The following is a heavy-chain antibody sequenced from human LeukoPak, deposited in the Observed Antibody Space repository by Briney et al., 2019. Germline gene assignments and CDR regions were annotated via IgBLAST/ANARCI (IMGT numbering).Heavy chain of an antibody. V-gene: IGHV4-61*02. D-gene: IGHD6-19*01. CDR1: GGSISSGNCY. CDR2: IYPSGYT. J-gene: IGHJ4*02. Sequence: SETLSLTCTVSGGSISSGNCYWSWIRQPAGRGLEWIGRIYPSGYTNYNPSLKSPVTISVDTSKNHFSLKLSSVTAADTAVYYCARDSPAVAGLFDYWGQGTLVTVSS. CDR3: ARDSPAVAGLFDY.